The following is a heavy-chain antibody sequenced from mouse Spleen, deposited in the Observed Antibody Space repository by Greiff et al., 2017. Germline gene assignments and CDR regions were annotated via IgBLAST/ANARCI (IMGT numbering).Heavy chain of an antibody. CDR1: GFNIKNTY. CDR3: ASPLYYGSSYRYFDV. D-gene: IGHD1-1*01. Sequence: EVQLVESVAELVRPGASVKLSCTASGFNIKNTYMHWVKQRPEQGLEWIGRIDPANGNTKYAPKFQGKATITADTSSNTAYLQLSSLTSEDTAIYYCASPLYYGSSYRYFDVWGAGTTVTVSS. V-gene: IGHV14-3*01. CDR2: IDPANGNT. J-gene: IGHJ1*01.